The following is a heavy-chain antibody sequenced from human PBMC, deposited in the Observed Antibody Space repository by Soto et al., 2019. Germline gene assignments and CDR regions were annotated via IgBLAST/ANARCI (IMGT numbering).Heavy chain of an antibody. J-gene: IGHJ4*02. D-gene: IGHD6-13*01. CDR2: IYSGGST. CDR3: ARAAVAAAGTGIDY. CDR1: GFTVSSNY. Sequence: GGSLRLSCAASGFTVSSNYMSWVRQAPGKGLEWVSVIYSGGSTYYADSVKGRFTISRDNSKNTLYLQMNSLRAEDTAVYYCARAAVAAAGTGIDYWGQGTLVTVSS. V-gene: IGHV3-53*01.